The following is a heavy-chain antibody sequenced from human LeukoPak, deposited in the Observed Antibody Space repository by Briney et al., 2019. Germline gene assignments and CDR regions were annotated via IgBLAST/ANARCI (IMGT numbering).Heavy chain of an antibody. Sequence: GGSLRLSCAASGFTFSDYAMIWARQTPGTGLEWVSAISAGGNTAYYADSVKGRFTVSRDSSKNTLHLQMNSLRAEDTAVYYCAKDLQSGTYAVAGTKTFDSWGQGTLVTVSS. J-gene: IGHJ4*02. CDR1: GFTFSDYA. CDR2: ISAGGNTA. V-gene: IGHV3-23*01. D-gene: IGHD6-19*01. CDR3: AKDLQSGTYAVAGTKTFDS.